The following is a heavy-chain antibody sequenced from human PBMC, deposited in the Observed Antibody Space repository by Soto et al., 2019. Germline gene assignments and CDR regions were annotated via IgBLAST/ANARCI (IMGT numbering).Heavy chain of an antibody. D-gene: IGHD6-19*01. CDR3: AKGEDQWLDYYYGMDV. V-gene: IGHV3-30*18. CDR2: ISYDGSNK. Sequence: QVQLVESGGGVVQPGRSLRLSCAASGFTFSSYGMHWVRQAPGKGLEGVAVISYDGSNKYYADSVKGRFTISRDNSKNTLYLQMNSLRAEDTAVYYCAKGEDQWLDYYYGMDVWGQGTTVTVSS. CDR1: GFTFSSYG. J-gene: IGHJ6*02.